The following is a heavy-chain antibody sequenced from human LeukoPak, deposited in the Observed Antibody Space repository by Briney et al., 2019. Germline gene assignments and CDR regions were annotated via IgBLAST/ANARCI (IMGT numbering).Heavy chain of an antibody. Sequence: GSLRLSCAASGFTFSDYYMSWIRQAPGKGLEWIGYIFYTGTTNYNPSLKSRVTISIDTSNNEVSLKLSSVTAADTAVYYCARGGKDSIWGSYPLDYWGQGTLVTVSS. CDR3: ARGGKDSIWGSYPLDY. CDR1: GFTFSDYY. CDR2: IFYTGTT. V-gene: IGHV4-59*01. D-gene: IGHD3-16*02. J-gene: IGHJ4*02.